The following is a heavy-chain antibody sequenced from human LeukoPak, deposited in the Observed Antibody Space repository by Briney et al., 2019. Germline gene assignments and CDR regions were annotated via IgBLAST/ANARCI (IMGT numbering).Heavy chain of an antibody. CDR3: ARDAYDSSGYPDY. V-gene: IGHV1-2*02. J-gene: IGHJ4*02. CDR1: GHTFTSYG. CDR2: INPNSGGT. Sequence: ASVKVACKASGHTFTSYGISWVRQAPGQGLEWMGWINPNSGGTNYAQKFQGRVTMTRDTSISTAYMELSRLRSDDTAVYYCARDAYDSSGYPDYWGQGTLVTVSS. D-gene: IGHD3-22*01.